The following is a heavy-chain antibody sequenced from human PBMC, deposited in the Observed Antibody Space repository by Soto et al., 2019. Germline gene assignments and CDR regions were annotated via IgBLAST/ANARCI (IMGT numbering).Heavy chain of an antibody. J-gene: IGHJ5*02. CDR1: GYTFTGYY. Sequence: ASVKVSCKASGYTFTGYYMHWVRQAPGQGLEWMGWINPNSGGINYAQKFQGRVTMTRDTSISTAYMELSRLRSDDTAVYYCAGRAAVVVPAATGFDPWGQGTMVTVSS. D-gene: IGHD2-2*01. V-gene: IGHV1-2*02. CDR3: AGRAAVVVPAATGFDP. CDR2: INPNSGGI.